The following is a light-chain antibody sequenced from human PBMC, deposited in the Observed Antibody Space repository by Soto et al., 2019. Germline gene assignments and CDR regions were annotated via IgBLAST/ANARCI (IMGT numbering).Light chain of an antibody. J-gene: IGKJ3*01. CDR3: QQSYSNPYT. CDR2: AAS. CDR1: QTISSY. V-gene: IGKV1-39*01. Sequence: DLQMTQSPSSLSASVGDRVTITCRASQTISSYLNWYQQQPGKAPKLLIYAASSLQSGVPSRFSGSRSGTDFTLTISSLQPEDFATYYCQQSYSNPYTFGPGTKVDIK.